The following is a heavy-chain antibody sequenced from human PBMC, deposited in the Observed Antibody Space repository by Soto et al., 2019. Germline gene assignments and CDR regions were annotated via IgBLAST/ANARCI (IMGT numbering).Heavy chain of an antibody. J-gene: IGHJ4*02. CDR2: ISGYNGNT. CDR1: GYTFTNHG. V-gene: IGHV1-18*01. CDR3: ARDFYPLAYYSDY. Sequence: QVQLVQSGAEVKRPGASVKVSCKASGYTFTNHGISWVRQAPGQGLEWLGWISGYNGNTKYAQRLQGRVTMTTDTSTTTAYMELRSLKSDDTAVYFCARDFYPLAYYSDYWGQGTLVTVSS.